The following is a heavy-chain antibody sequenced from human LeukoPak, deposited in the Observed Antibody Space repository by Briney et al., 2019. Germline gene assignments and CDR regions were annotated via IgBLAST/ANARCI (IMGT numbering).Heavy chain of an antibody. Sequence: ASVKVSCKASGYTFTSYDINWVRQATGQGLEWMGWTNANSGYTGYAQKYQGRVTMTRNTSISTAYMELSSLRSEDTAVYYCARVSQQQGHGFDYWGQGTLVTVSS. V-gene: IGHV1-8*01. D-gene: IGHD6-13*01. CDR1: GYTFTSYD. J-gene: IGHJ4*02. CDR2: TNANSGYT. CDR3: ARVSQQQGHGFDY.